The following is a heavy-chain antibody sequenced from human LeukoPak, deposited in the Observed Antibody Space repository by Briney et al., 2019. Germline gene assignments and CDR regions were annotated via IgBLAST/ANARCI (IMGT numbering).Heavy chain of an antibody. V-gene: IGHV3-64*01. J-gene: IGHJ4*02. CDR2: ISSNGGST. D-gene: IGHD3-16*02. CDR3: ARGKGFMITFGGVIVDY. Sequence: GGSLRLSCAASGFTFSSYWMSWVRQAPGKGLEYVSAISSNGGSTYYANSVKGRFTTSRDNSKNTLYLQMGSLRAEDMAVYYCARGKGFMITFGGVIVDYWGQGTLVTVSS. CDR1: GFTFSSYW.